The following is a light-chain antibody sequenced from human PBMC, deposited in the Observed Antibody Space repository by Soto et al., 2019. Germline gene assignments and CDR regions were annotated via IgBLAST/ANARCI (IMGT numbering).Light chain of an antibody. CDR2: GAS. J-gene: IGKJ4*01. Sequence: EIVLTQSPGTVSLSPGERATLSCRASQSISSSYFAWYQQKPGQAPRLLIHGASSRATGIPDRFIGSESGTDFTLTISRLEPEDFGVYYCQQYGTSPLTFGGGTKVEIK. CDR1: QSISSSY. V-gene: IGKV3-20*01. CDR3: QQYGTSPLT.